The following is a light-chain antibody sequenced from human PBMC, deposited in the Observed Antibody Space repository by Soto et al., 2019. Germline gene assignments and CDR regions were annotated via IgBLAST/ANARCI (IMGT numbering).Light chain of an antibody. CDR3: QQSSNWPPIN. CDR2: DAS. J-gene: IGKJ5*01. V-gene: IGKV3-11*01. Sequence: VLTHSPATLSFSPLEIATLSFSSSQSVSSYLAWYQQKPGQAPRLLIYDASNRATGIPARFSGSGSGTDFTLTISSLEPEDFAVYYCQQSSNWPPINFGQGTRLEIK. CDR1: QSVSSY.